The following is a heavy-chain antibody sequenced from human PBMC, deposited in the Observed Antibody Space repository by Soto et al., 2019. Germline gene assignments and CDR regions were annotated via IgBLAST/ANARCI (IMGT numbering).Heavy chain of an antibody. CDR2: VRSKADGGTT. J-gene: IGHJ4*02. D-gene: IGHD1-7*01. CDR1: GFTFANAW. CDR3: RRDWDYPVL. V-gene: IGHV3-15*01. Sequence: EVQLVESGGGLVKPGGSLRLSCAASGFTFANAWMSWVRQAPGKGLEWVGRVRSKADGGTTDYAAPVKGRFTISRDDSENTLYLQMNSLKIDDTAVYYCRRDWDYPVLWGQGTLVNVSS.